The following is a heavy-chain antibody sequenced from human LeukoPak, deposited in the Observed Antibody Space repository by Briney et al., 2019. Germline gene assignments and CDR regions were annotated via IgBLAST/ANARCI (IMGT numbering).Heavy chain of an antibody. CDR2: IRYDGSNK. V-gene: IGHV3-30*02. CDR1: GFTFSSYG. Sequence: GGSLRLSCAASGFTFSSYGMHWVRQAPGKGLEWVAFIRYDGSNKYYADSVKGRFTISRDNSKNTLYLQMNSLRAEDTAVYYCAKVPNDYSSSWYAGLYFDYWGQGTLVTVSS. D-gene: IGHD6-13*01. J-gene: IGHJ4*02. CDR3: AKVPNDYSSSWYAGLYFDY.